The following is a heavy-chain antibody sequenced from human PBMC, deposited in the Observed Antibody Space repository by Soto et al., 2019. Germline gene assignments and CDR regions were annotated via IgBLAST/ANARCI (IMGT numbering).Heavy chain of an antibody. J-gene: IGHJ1*01. V-gene: IGHV3-33*01. CDR1: GFTFSSYG. CDR3: ARGTRGFGELLPFQH. CDR2: IWYDGSNK. D-gene: IGHD3-10*01. Sequence: GGSLRLSCAASGFTFSSYGMHWVRQAPGKGLEWVAVIWYDGSNKYYADSVKGRFTISRDNSKNTLYLQMNSLRAEDTAVYYCARGTRGFGELLPFQHWGQGTLVTVSS.